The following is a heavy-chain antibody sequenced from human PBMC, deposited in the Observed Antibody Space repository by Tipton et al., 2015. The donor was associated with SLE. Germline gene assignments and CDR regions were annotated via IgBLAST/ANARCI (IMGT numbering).Heavy chain of an antibody. V-gene: IGHV4-4*07. J-gene: IGHJ4*02. CDR3: AREDVGYCNGGSCPYYIDF. D-gene: IGHD2-15*01. CDR2: VYSGGNT. Sequence: TLSLTCSVSGGSISGYYWNWIRQPPGKGLEWIGRVYSGGNTDYNPPLKSRVTMSVDTSKNQVSLKVNSVTAADTAMYFCAREDVGYCNGGSCPYYIDFWGQGTLVTVSS. CDR1: GGSISGYY.